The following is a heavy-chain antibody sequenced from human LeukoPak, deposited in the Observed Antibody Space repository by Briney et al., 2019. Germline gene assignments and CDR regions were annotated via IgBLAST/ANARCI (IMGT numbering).Heavy chain of an antibody. CDR3: AKYYCSGGSCYFEVALSNDAFDI. CDR1: GFTFSSYA. V-gene: IGHV3-23*01. D-gene: IGHD2-15*01. J-gene: IGHJ3*02. Sequence: PGGSLRLSCAASGFTFSSYAMSWVRQAPGKGLEWVSAISGSGGSTYYADSVKGRFTISRDNSKNTLYLQMNSLRAEDTAVYYCAKYYCSGGSCYFEVALSNDAFDIWGQGTMVTVSS. CDR2: ISGSGGST.